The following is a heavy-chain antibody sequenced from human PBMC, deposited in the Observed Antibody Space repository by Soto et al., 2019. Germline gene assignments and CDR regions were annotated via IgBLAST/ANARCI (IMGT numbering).Heavy chain of an antibody. CDR3: AASYGSGYRAFDY. D-gene: IGHD3-10*01. CDR1: GDTFSFYT. CDR2: INPIVSMS. J-gene: IGHJ4*02. Sequence: QVQLVQSGTEVKKPGSSVKVSCKASGDTFSFYTINWVRQAPGLGLEWVGRINPIVSMSNYAQKFQGSVSMIADKSTSTAYMELRSLGSDDTAMYFCAASYGSGYRAFDYWGQGALVIVSS. V-gene: IGHV1-69*02.